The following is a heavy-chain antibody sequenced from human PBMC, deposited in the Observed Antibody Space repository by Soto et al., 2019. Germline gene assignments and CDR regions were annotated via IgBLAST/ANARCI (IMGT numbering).Heavy chain of an antibody. V-gene: IGHV4-31*03. J-gene: IGHJ5*02. CDR1: GGSISNANYY. D-gene: IGHD1-26*01. Sequence: PSETLSLTCPVSGGSISNANYYWSLIRQHPGKGLEWIGYIYYTGTTYYSPSLESRVAISVDTSQNQFSLKLGAVTAADTAVYYCARAYIKRCVDRSCTGWFDPWGQGTLVTVSS. CDR3: ARAYIKRCVDRSCTGWFDP. CDR2: IYYTGTT.